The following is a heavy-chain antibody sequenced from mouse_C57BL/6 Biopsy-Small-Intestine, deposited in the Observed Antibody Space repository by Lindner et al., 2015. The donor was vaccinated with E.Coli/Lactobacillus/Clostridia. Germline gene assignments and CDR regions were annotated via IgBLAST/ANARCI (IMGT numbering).Heavy chain of an antibody. CDR3: ARRGITTDYFDY. CDR2: IYPGDGDT. V-gene: IGHV1-82*01. J-gene: IGHJ2*01. CDR1: GYAFSSSW. D-gene: IGHD1-1*01. Sequence: VQLQESGPELVKPGASVKISCKASGYAFSSSWMNWVKQRPGKGLEWIGRIYPGDGDTNYNGKFKGKDTLTADKSSSTAYMQLSSLTSEDSAVYFCARRGITTDYFDYWGQGTTLTVSS.